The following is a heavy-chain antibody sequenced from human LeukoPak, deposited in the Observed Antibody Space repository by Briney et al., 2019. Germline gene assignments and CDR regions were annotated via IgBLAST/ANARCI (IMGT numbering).Heavy chain of an antibody. J-gene: IGHJ4*02. CDR1: GFTFSAYA. Sequence: GGSLRLSCAASGFTFSAYAMSWVRQAPGKGLDWVSTISGSGATTYYADSVKGRFTISRDNSMNTLYLQMNSLRAEDTAIYYCAKDLLDLSLDYWGQGTLVTVSS. CDR3: AKDLLDLSLDY. D-gene: IGHD3-16*02. CDR2: ISGSGATT. V-gene: IGHV3-23*01.